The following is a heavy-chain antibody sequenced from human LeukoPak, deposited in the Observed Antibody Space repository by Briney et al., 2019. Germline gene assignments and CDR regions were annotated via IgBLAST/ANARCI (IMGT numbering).Heavy chain of an antibody. CDR2: ISAYNGNT. CDR3: ARTPRGGSSGWWPFFDY. Sequence: ASVKVSCKASGYIFSSYGISWVRQAPGQGLEWMGWISAYNGNTNYAQKLQDRVTMTTDTSTSTAYMELRSLRSDDTAVYYCARTPRGGSSGWWPFFDYWGQGTLVTVSS. V-gene: IGHV1-18*01. CDR1: GYIFSSYG. D-gene: IGHD6-19*01. J-gene: IGHJ4*02.